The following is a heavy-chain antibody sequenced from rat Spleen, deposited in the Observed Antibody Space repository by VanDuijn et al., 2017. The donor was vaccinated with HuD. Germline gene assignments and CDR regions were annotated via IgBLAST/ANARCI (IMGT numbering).Heavy chain of an antibody. CDR2: ISPSGGST. CDR1: GFTFSDFD. D-gene: IGHD4-3*01. J-gene: IGHJ3*01. CDR3: TTGGALAY. V-gene: IGHV5S23*01. Sequence: EVRLVESGGGLVQPGRSLKLSCAASGFTFSDFDMAWVRQAPTKGLEWVASISPSGGSTYYPDSVKGRFTVSRDNAKSTQYLQMDSLTSEDTATYYCTTGGALAYWGQGALVTVSS.